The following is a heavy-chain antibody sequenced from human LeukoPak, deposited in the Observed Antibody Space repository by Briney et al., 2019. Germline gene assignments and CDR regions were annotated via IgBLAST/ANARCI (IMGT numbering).Heavy chain of an antibody. Sequence: SETLSLTCTVSGGFISSYYWSWIRQPPGKGLEWMGTIYHSGSTYYNPSLKSRVTISVDTSKNQFSLKLSSVTAADTAVYYCAKTVTVTTSAFDIWGQGTMVTVSS. J-gene: IGHJ3*02. CDR1: GGFISSYY. D-gene: IGHD4-17*01. CDR3: AKTVTVTTSAFDI. CDR2: IYHSGST. V-gene: IGHV4-59*04.